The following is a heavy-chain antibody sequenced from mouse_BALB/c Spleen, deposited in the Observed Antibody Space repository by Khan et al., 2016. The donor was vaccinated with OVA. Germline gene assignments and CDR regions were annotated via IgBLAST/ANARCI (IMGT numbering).Heavy chain of an antibody. J-gene: IGHJ4*01. V-gene: IGHV2-3*01. D-gene: IGHD2-13*01. Sequence: QVQLKESGPGLVAPSQSLSITCTVSGFSLTNYGVNWVRQPPGKGLEWLGVIWGDGNTYYHSALKSRLSISNDNSKRQVFLKLHRLQTDDPATYYCAKPRDGDPYGMDYWGQGTSVTVSS. CDR1: GFSLTNYG. CDR2: IWGDGNT. CDR3: AKPRDGDPYGMDY.